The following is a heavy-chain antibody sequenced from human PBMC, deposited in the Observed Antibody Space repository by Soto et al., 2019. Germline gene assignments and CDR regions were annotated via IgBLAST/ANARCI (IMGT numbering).Heavy chain of an antibody. CDR3: AKDGAPRYCTRSSCHPAGAY. D-gene: IGHD2-15*01. J-gene: IGHJ4*02. CDR1: GFTFSNYG. CDR2: ISYDGSNE. V-gene: IGHV3-30*18. Sequence: QVQLVESGGGVVEPGRSLRLSCAGSGFTFSNYGLHWVRQAPGKGLEWVAAISYDGSNEHYADSVKGRFTISRDYSKKMLYLQMDSLSPEDTAVYYCAKDGAPRYCTRSSCHPAGAYWGQGTLVTVSS.